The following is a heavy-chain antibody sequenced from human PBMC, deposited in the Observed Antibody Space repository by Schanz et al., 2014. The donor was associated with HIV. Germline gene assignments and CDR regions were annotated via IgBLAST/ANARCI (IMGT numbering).Heavy chain of an antibody. CDR1: GYSISRGGYY. V-gene: IGHV4-30-2*03. Sequence: QVHLQESGPGLVKPSQTLSLTCSVSGYSISRGGYYWSWIRQHPGKGLEWIGSIYYSGSTYYNPSLKDGATIPEDPPKTRFPRKLSSVTAADTAVYYCARHTAYSSGWYYYYWGQGTLVTVSS. J-gene: IGHJ4*02. D-gene: IGHD6-19*01. CDR2: IYYSGST. CDR3: ARHTAYSSGWYYYY.